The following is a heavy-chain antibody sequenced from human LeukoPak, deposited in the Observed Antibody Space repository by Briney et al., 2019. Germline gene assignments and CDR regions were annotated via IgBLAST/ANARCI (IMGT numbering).Heavy chain of an antibody. CDR3: AKGDTYYYDSRAFDI. D-gene: IGHD3-22*01. CDR2: ISYDGSNK. V-gene: IGHV3-30-3*01. CDR1: GFTFSTYA. J-gene: IGHJ3*02. Sequence: GGSLRLSCAASGFTFSTYALHWVRQAPGKGLEWVAVISYDGSNKYCADSVKGRFTISRDNSKDTLYLQMNSLRAEDTAVYYCAKGDTYYYDSRAFDIWGQGTMVTVSS.